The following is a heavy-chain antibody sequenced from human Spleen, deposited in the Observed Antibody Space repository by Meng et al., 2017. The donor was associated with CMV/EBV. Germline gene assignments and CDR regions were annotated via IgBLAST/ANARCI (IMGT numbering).Heavy chain of an antibody. D-gene: IGHD1-26*01. CDR2: INSDGSST. CDR1: GFTFSSYW. J-gene: IGHJ5*02. CDR3: ARTIVGVTDWFDP. Sequence: GESLKISCAASGFTFSSYWMHWVRQAPGKGLVWVSRINSDGSSTSYADSVKGRFTISRDNAKNTLYLQTNSLRADDTAVYYCARTIVGVTDWFDPWGRGTLVTVSS. V-gene: IGHV3-74*01.